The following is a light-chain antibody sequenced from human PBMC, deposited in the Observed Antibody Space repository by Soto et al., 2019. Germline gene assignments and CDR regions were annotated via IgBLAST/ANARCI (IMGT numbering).Light chain of an antibody. Sequence: QYVLTQPPSVSGAPGQGVTIYCTGSSSNIGADYDVHWYQQLPGTAPKIVMYGYTNRPSRVPDRFSGSTSATSASLIITGLQVEDEADYYCQSYDSSLGGWVFGGGTKLTVL. CDR1: SSNIGADYD. J-gene: IGLJ3*02. CDR2: GYT. CDR3: QSYDSSLGGWV. V-gene: IGLV1-40*01.